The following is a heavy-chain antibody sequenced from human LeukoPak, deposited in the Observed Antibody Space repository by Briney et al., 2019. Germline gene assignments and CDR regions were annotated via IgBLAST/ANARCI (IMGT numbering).Heavy chain of an antibody. Sequence: PGGSLRLSCAASGFTFSSYAMSWVRQAPGKGLEWVANIKQDGSEKYYVDSVKGRFTISRDNAKNSLYLQMNSLRAEDTAVYYCARDYGSGWYGNAFDIWGQGTMVTVSS. CDR1: GFTFSSYA. CDR2: IKQDGSEK. D-gene: IGHD6-19*01. CDR3: ARDYGSGWYGNAFDI. V-gene: IGHV3-7*03. J-gene: IGHJ3*02.